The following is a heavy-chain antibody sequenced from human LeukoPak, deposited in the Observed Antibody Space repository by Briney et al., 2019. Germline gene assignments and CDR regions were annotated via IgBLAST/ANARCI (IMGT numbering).Heavy chain of an antibody. V-gene: IGHV3-7*01. CDR1: GFTFSSYW. D-gene: IGHD2-8*01. Sequence: GGSLRLSCAASGFTFSSYWMSWVRQAPGKGLEWVANIKQDGSEKYYVDSVKGRFTISRDNAKNSLYLQMNSLRAEDTAVYYCARDPVYDPNYYMDVWGKGTTVTVSS. J-gene: IGHJ6*03. CDR2: IKQDGSEK. CDR3: ARDPVYDPNYYMDV.